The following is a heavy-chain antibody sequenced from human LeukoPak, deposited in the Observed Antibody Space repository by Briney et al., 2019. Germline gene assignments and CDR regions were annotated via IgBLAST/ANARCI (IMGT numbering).Heavy chain of an antibody. D-gene: IGHD1-1*01. CDR2: TYYRSKWYN. V-gene: IGHV6-1*01. CDR3: ARRRYIRGPDVVNPFDY. CDR1: GDSVSSNSAA. Sequence: SQTLSLTCAISGDSVSSNSAAWNWIRQSPSRGLEWLGRTYYRSKWYNDYAVSVKSRITIKPDTSKNQFSLKLSSVTAADTAVYYCARRRYIRGPDVVNPFDYWGQGTLVTVSS. J-gene: IGHJ4*02.